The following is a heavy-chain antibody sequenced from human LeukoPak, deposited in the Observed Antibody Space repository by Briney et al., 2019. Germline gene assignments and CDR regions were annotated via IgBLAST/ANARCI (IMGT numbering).Heavy chain of an antibody. J-gene: IGHJ4*02. CDR3: ARSFIVGATSGYYFKY. D-gene: IGHD1-26*01. V-gene: IGHV1-46*01. CDR1: GHIFISYY. Sequence: ASVKVSCKASGHIFISYYMHWVRQAPGQGLEWMGITNPSGGSTSYAQKFQGRVTMTRDTSTSTVYMELSSLRSEDTAVYYCARSFIVGATSGYYFKYWGQGTLVTVSS. CDR2: TNPSGGST.